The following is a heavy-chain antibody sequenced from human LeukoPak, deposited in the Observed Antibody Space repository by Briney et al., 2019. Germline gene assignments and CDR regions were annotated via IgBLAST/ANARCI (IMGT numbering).Heavy chain of an antibody. CDR3: ARDGYSGSDAL. Sequence: SETLSLTCTVSGGSISSYYWSWIRQPAGKGLEWIGYIYHSGSTNYNPSLKSRVTISVDTSQNQFSLKLTSVTAADTAVYYCARDGYSGSDALWGQGTLVTVSS. D-gene: IGHD5-12*01. V-gene: IGHV4-59*01. CDR1: GGSISSYY. J-gene: IGHJ4*02. CDR2: IYHSGST.